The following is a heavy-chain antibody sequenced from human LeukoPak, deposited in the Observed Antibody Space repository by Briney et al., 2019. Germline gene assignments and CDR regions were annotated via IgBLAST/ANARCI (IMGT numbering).Heavy chain of an antibody. Sequence: GGSLRLSCAASGFTFSSYSMNWVRQAPGKGLEWVSSISSSSSYIYYADSVKGRFTISRGNAKNSLYLQMNSLGAEDTAVYYCARDGVHCGGDCLNSNWFDPWGQGTLVTVSS. CDR1: GFTFSSYS. V-gene: IGHV3-21*01. CDR2: ISSSSSYI. CDR3: ARDGVHCGGDCLNSNWFDP. J-gene: IGHJ5*02. D-gene: IGHD2-21*02.